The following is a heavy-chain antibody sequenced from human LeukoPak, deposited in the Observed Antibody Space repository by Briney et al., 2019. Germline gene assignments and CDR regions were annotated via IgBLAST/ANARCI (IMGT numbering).Heavy chain of an antibody. D-gene: IGHD3-22*01. J-gene: IGHJ4*02. CDR1: GGSISSSSYY. Sequence: SETLSLTCTVSGGSISSSSYYWGWIRQPPGKGLEWIGSIYYSGSTYYNPSLKSRVTISVDTSKNQFSLKLSSVTAADTAVYYCARLANLYYYDSSGLDYWGQGTLVTVSS. V-gene: IGHV4-39*01. CDR3: ARLANLYYYDSSGLDY. CDR2: IYYSGST.